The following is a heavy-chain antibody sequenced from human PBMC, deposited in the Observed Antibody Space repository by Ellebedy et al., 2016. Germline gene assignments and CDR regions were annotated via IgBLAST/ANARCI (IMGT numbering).Heavy chain of an antibody. D-gene: IGHD2-15*01. CDR3: ARDKGAGYCSGGTCYSFDY. Sequence: GGSLRLSCAASGFTFTSYAMHWVRQAPGKGLEWVAVTSYDGSDKYHADSVKGRFTISRDNSKNTVYLQMNSLRAEDTAVYYCARDKGAGYCSGGTCYSFDYWGQGTPVTVSS. CDR1: GFTFTSYA. J-gene: IGHJ4*02. CDR2: TSYDGSDK. V-gene: IGHV3-30*04.